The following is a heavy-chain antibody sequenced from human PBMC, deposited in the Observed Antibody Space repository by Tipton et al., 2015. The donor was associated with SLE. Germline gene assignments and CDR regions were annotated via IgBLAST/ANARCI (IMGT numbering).Heavy chain of an antibody. J-gene: IGHJ4*02. D-gene: IGHD5-24*01. V-gene: IGHV4-59*11. CDR1: GGSISGHY. Sequence: TLSLTCTVSGGSISGHYWSWIRQPPGKGLEWIGYIYYLGNTDYSPSLTSRVTISLDRSKNQFSLKLGSVTAADTTFYYCAGFQATKTSDSGQGTLVTVSS. CDR2: IYYLGNT. CDR3: AGFQATKTSD.